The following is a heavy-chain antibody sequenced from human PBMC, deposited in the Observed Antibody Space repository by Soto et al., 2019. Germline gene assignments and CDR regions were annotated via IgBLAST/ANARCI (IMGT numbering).Heavy chain of an antibody. V-gene: IGHV3-49*05. J-gene: IGHJ4*02. CDR3: ATLPRNGRGSPFNC. CDR2: IRSRRYGGTP. Sequence: KPGGSLRLSCSGSGLTFGDYALTWFRQSPGKGLECVGFIRSRRYGGTPDYATSVRGRFTISRDDSRGVAYLEMNSLNSDDTVVYYCATLPRNGRGSPFNCWGQGTPVTVSS. D-gene: IGHD1-1*01. CDR1: GLTFGDYA.